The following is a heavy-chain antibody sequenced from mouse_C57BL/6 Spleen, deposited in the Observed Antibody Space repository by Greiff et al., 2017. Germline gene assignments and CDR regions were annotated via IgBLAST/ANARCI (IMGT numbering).Heavy chain of an antibody. CDR3: ARPEDYFDY. CDR1: GYTFTSYW. V-gene: IGHV1-55*01. Sequence: VHVKQSGAELVKPGASVKMSCKASGYTFTSYWITWVKQRPGKGLEWIGDIYPGSGGTNYNEKFKSKATLTVDTSSSTAYMQLSSLPSEDSAVYACARPEDYFDYWGQGTTLTVSS. J-gene: IGHJ2*01. CDR2: IYPGSGGT.